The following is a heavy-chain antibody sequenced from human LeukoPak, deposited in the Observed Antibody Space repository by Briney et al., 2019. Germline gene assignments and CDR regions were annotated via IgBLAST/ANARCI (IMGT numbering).Heavy chain of an antibody. V-gene: IGHV3-13*04. J-gene: IGHJ4*02. Sequence: PGGSLRLSCAASGFTFSNYDMHWVRQATGKGPEWVSAIGTAGDTYYQGSVRGRFTMSRENAKNSLYLQMNSLTAGDTAVYYCARGADTHFDYWGQGILVTVSS. CDR2: IGTAGDT. D-gene: IGHD2-15*01. CDR1: GFTFSNYD. CDR3: ARGADTHFDY.